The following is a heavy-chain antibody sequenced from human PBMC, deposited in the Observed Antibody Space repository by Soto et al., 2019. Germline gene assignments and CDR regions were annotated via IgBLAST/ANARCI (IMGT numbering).Heavy chain of an antibody. CDR2: IYYSGST. Sequence: QVQLQESGPGLVKPSQTLSLTCTVSGGSISSGGYYWSWIRQHPGKGLEWIGYIYYSGSTYYNPPLKRRVTISVDTSKNQFSLKLSSVTAADTAVYYWASHSLAAAGNGDWYFDLWGRGTLVTVSS. CDR3: ASHSLAAAGNGDWYFDL. V-gene: IGHV4-31*03. J-gene: IGHJ2*01. D-gene: IGHD6-13*01. CDR1: GGSISSGGYY.